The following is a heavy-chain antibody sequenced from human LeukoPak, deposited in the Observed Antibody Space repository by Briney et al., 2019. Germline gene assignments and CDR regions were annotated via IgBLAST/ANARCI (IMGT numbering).Heavy chain of an antibody. CDR3: GKDRNVYCSGGSCYTL. V-gene: IGHV3-23*01. Sequence: GGSLRLSCTASGFTFSSYAMGWVRQPPGKGLEWVSLISGGGDSTYYADSVKGRFTISRDNSKNTLYLEMNSLRAEDTAVYYCGKDRNVYCSGGSCYTLWGQGTLVTVSS. CDR1: GFTFSSYA. D-gene: IGHD2-15*01. J-gene: IGHJ4*02. CDR2: ISGGGDST.